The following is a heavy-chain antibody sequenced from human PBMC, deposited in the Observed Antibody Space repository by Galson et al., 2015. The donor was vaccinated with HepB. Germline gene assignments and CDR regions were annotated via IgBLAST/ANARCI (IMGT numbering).Heavy chain of an antibody. CDR3: ARDLRVQGVEGLDY. CDR1: GFTFSSYS. J-gene: IGHJ4*02. CDR2: ISSSSSYI. V-gene: IGHV3-21*01. D-gene: IGHD3-10*01. Sequence: SLRLSCAASGFTFSSYSMNWVRQAPGKGLEWVSSISSSSSYIYYADSVKGRFTISRDNAKNSLYLQMNSLRAEDTAVYYCARDLRVQGVEGLDYWGQGTLVTVSS.